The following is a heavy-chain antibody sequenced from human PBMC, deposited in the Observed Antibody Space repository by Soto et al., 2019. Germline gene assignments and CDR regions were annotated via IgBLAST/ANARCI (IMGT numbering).Heavy chain of an antibody. V-gene: IGHV3-30*18. CDR2: ISYDGSNK. D-gene: IGHD5-12*01. CDR3: VKDEKESPIVATMAFDY. Sequence: QVQLVESGGGVVQPGRSLRLSCAASGFTFSSYGMHWVRQAPGKGLEWVAVISYDGSNKYYADSVKGRFTISRDNSKNKLYLQMNSQRAEDTAVYYCVKDEKESPIVATMAFDYWGQGNLGNGSS. J-gene: IGHJ4*02. CDR1: GFTFSSYG.